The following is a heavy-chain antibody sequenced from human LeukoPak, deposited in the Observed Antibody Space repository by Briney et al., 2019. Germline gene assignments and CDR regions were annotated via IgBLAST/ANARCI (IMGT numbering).Heavy chain of an antibody. D-gene: IGHD6-19*01. CDR2: IRYDGSDK. Sequence: GGSLRLSCAASGFSFSTYDMHWVPQGPGKGLEWVAFIRYDGSDKYFADTVKGRFTISRDNSKNTLYLQMNSLRTEDTAVYYCATGRSGYSSGWYYYFDYWGQGTLVTVSS. CDR3: ATGRSGYSSGWYYYFDY. V-gene: IGHV3-30*02. J-gene: IGHJ4*02. CDR1: GFSFSTYD.